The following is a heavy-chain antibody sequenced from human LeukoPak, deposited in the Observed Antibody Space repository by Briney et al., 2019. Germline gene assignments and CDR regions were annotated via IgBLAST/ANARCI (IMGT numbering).Heavy chain of an antibody. D-gene: IGHD1-26*01. V-gene: IGHV1-69*13. J-gene: IGHJ6*03. CDR2: IIPILGTA. CDR3: ARSYRSYYYYYMDV. CDR1: GGSFSSYA. Sequence: SVKVSCKASGGSFSSYAISWVRQAPGQGLEWMGGIIPILGTANYAQKFQGRVTITADESTSTTYMDLSGLGSEDTAVYYCARSYRSYYYYYMDVWGKGTTVTISS.